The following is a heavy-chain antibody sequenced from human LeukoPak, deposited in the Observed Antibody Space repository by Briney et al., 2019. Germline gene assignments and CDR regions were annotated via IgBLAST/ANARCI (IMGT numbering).Heavy chain of an antibody. CDR3: VRDWDHFDFDS. J-gene: IGHJ5*01. CDR1: GFTFRNYW. D-gene: IGHD1-26*01. CDR2: IKGDGSHT. Sequence: GGSLRLACAASGFTFRNYWMHWIRQAPGKGLVWVSRIKGDGSHTIYADSVKGRFTISRDDAKNTLYLQMKSLRVEDTALYYCVRDWDHFDFDSWGQGTLVTVSS. V-gene: IGHV3-74*01.